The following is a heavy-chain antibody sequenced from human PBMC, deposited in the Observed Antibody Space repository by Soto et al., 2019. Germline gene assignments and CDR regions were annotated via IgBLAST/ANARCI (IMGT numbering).Heavy chain of an antibody. V-gene: IGHV3-74*01. Sequence: EVQLVESGGGLVQPGGSLRLSCAASGFTFSGFWMHWVRQAPGKGLVWVSRIHSNGIETTYADSVQGRFTISRDNAKNTLYLHMNSLRAEDTAVYYCARVSIATPGRGIDHWGQGTLVTVSS. J-gene: IGHJ5*02. CDR3: ARVSIATPGRGIDH. D-gene: IGHD6-13*01. CDR2: IHSNGIET. CDR1: GFTFSGFW.